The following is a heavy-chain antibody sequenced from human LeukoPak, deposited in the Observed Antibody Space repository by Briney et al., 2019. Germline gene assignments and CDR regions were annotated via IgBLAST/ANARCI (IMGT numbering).Heavy chain of an antibody. Sequence: GGSLRLSCVASGFTLSSHWMNWVRQAPGKGLVWVSRIASDGSSTTYADSVKGRFSISRDNAKNTLYLQMNSLRVEDTAVYYCARGRPHGNDYWGQGTLVTVSS. V-gene: IGHV3-74*01. D-gene: IGHD4-23*01. CDR2: IASDGSST. J-gene: IGHJ4*02. CDR3: ARGRPHGNDY. CDR1: GFTLSSHW.